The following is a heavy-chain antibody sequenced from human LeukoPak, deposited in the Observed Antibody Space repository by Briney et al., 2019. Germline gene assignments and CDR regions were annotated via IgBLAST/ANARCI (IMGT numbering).Heavy chain of an antibody. J-gene: IGHJ4*02. D-gene: IGHD6-19*01. CDR3: ARDAVAGTRIDY. CDR2: IKQDGSEK. Sequence: GGSLRLSCAASGFTVSSNYMSWVRQAPGKGLEWVANIKQDGSEKYYVDSVKGRFTISRDNAKNSLYLQMNSLRAEDTAVYYCARDAVAGTRIDYWGQGTLVTVSS. CDR1: GFTVSSNY. V-gene: IGHV3-7*01.